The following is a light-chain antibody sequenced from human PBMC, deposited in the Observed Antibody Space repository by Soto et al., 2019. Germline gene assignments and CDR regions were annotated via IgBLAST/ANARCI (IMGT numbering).Light chain of an antibody. CDR1: SSDVGGYNY. CDR2: DVS. J-gene: IGLJ1*01. V-gene: IGLV2-14*01. Sequence: QSALTQPASVSGSPGQSITISCTGTSSDVGGYNYVSWYQQHPDKAPKLMIYDVSNRPSGVSNRFSGSKSGNTASLTISGLHAEDEADYCCRSYTSSNTCVFGTGTKLTVL. CDR3: RSYTSSNTCV.